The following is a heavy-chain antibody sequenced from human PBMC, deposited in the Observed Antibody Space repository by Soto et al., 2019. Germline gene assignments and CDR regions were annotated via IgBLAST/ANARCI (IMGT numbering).Heavy chain of an antibody. CDR2: SYYSGTS. J-gene: IGHJ5*02. CDR3: TRRYNWNDYYFDP. D-gene: IGHD1-20*01. V-gene: IGHV4-39*01. Sequence: SETLSLTCTVSGGSIRVQSYYWTWIRQTPGKVLEWVGSSYYSGTSYFNPALKGRVTISVDTSTNQFSLRLTSVTAADTAVYYCTRRYNWNDYYFDPWGQGTLVTVS. CDR1: GGSIRVQSYY.